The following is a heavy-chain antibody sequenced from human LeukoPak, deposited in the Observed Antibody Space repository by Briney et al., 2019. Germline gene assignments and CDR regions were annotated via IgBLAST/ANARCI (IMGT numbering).Heavy chain of an antibody. Sequence: ASVKVSCKASGGTFSSYAISWVRQAPGQGLEWMGGIIPIFGTANYAQKFQGRVTITADKSTSTAYMELSSLRSEDTAVYYCAKGHYDYVWGSYRPPGYWGQGTLVTVSS. D-gene: IGHD3-16*02. CDR3: AKGHYDYVWGSYRPPGY. CDR1: GGTFSSYA. J-gene: IGHJ4*02. CDR2: IIPIFGTA. V-gene: IGHV1-69*06.